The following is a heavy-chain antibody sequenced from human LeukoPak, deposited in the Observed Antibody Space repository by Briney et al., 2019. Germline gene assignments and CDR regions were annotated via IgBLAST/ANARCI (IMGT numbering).Heavy chain of an antibody. D-gene: IGHD3-22*01. CDR3: ARQTYYYDTSGHTLFDY. J-gene: IGHJ4*02. CDR2: IYYSGST. CDR1: GGSISSSSYY. V-gene: IGHV4-39*01. Sequence: PSETLSLTCTVSGGSISSSSYYWGWIRQPPGKGLEWIGTIYYSGSTYYNPSLKSRVTISVDTSKNQFSLRLSSVTAADTAVYFCARQTYYYDTSGHTLFDYWGRGTLVTVSS.